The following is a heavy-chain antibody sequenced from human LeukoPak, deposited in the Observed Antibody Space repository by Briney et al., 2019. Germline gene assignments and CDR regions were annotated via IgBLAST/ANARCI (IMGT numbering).Heavy chain of an antibody. CDR2: ISYSGST. V-gene: IGHV4-59*08. Sequence: PSETLSLTCTVSDGSINTFYWSWIRQPPGKGLEWIGYISYSGSTKYNPSLKSRVTISADASKSQFSLRLNSATAAGTAMYYCARLPGTGNYGWFDPWGQGTLVTVSS. CDR3: ARLPGTGNYGWFDP. D-gene: IGHD3-10*01. J-gene: IGHJ5*02. CDR1: DGSINTFY.